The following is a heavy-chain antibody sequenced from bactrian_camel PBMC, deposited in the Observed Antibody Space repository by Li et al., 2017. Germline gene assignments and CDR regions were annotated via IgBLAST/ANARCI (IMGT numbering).Heavy chain of an antibody. Sequence: HVQLVESGGGSAQEGGSLRFSCAPSITTMEYGNSYYCMGWARQAPGKEREGVARISLSGGSAYYADSVKGRFTISRDNAENTVYLQMNDLKPEDTAMYYCAARTRCGTWCGLFTSMYFSWGQGTQVTVS. CDR3: AARTRCGTWCGLFTSMYFS. CDR1: ITTMEYGNSYYC. CDR2: ISLSGGSA. D-gene: IGHD2*01. J-gene: IGHJ6*01. V-gene: IGHV3S63*01.